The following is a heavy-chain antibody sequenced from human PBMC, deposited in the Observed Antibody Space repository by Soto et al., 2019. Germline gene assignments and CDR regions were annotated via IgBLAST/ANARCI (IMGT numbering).Heavy chain of an antibody. CDR3: VRVGIVPAAPNHYYYYGMDV. J-gene: IGHJ6*02. Sequence: EVQLVESGGGLVKPGGSLRLSCAASGFTFSSYSMNWVRQAPGKGLEWVSSISSSSSYIYYADSVKGRFTISRDNAKNSLYLQMNSLRAEDTAVYYCVRVGIVPAAPNHYYYYGMDVWGQGTTVTVSS. CDR1: GFTFSSYS. V-gene: IGHV3-21*01. D-gene: IGHD2-2*01. CDR2: ISSSSSYI.